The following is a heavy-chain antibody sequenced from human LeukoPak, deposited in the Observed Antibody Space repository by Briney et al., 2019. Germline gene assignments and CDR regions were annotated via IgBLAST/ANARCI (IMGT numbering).Heavy chain of an antibody. J-gene: IGHJ6*03. V-gene: IGHV3-7*01. CDR3: AKDKGQYYYYYYYMDV. CDR2: IKQDGSEK. Sequence: GGSLRLSCAASTFSFSDFWMSWVRQAPGKGLEWVGNIKQDGSEKNYVDSVKGRFTISRDNSKNTLYLQMNSLRAEDTAVYYCAKDKGQYYYYYYYMDVWGKGTTVTVSS. CDR1: TFSFSDFW.